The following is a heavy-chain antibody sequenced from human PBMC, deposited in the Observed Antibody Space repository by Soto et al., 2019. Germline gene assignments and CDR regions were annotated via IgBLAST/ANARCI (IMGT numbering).Heavy chain of an antibody. V-gene: IGHV1-18*01. CDR1: GYTFTSYG. D-gene: IGHD2-21*01. CDR2: INAYNGNT. J-gene: IGHJ6*02. Sequence: QVQLVQSGAEVKKPGASVKVSCKASGYTFTSYGISWVRQAPGQGLEWMGWINAYNGNTKYAQKLQGRVTMTTDTSTGTAYMERRSLRSDDTAVYYCAVDVGVRSIRGIDVWGQGTTVTVSS. CDR3: AVDVGVRSIRGIDV.